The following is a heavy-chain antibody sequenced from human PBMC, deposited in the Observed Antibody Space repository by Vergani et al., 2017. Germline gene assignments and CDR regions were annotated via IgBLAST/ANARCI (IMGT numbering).Heavy chain of an antibody. Sequence: HLQLQESGPGLVKPSATLSLTCSVSGASIRSSNYYWGWIRQPPGKGLEWIASIYYSGSTYYNPSLKSRVTISVDTSKNQFSLKLSSVTAADTAVYFCARQYTVEWLVKVGGIDPWGQGSLVTVSS. CDR1: GASIRSSNYY. CDR2: IYYSGST. CDR3: ARQYTVEWLVKVGGIDP. D-gene: IGHD6-19*01. V-gene: IGHV4-39*01. J-gene: IGHJ5*02.